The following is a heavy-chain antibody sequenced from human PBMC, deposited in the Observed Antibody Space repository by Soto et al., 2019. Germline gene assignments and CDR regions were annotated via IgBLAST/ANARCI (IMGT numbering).Heavy chain of an antibody. J-gene: IGHJ3*02. CDR1: GFTFDDYA. V-gene: IGHV3-9*01. CDR2: ISWNSGSI. D-gene: IGHD6-25*01. CDR3: AKDTSGGYMRWDAFDS. Sequence: EVQLVESGGGLVQPGRSLRLSCAASGFTFDDYAMHWVRQAPGKGLEWVSGISWNSGSIGYADSVKGRFTISRDNAKNSLYLQMNSLRAEDTALYYCAKDTSGGYMRWDAFDSWGQGTMVTVSS.